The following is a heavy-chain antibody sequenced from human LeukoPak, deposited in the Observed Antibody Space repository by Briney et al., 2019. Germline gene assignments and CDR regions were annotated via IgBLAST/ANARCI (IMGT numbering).Heavy chain of an antibody. CDR3: AAEGRPTVVTFRKGAVDL. Sequence: TSVKVSCTASGFTFTSSAVQWVRQARGQRLEWIGWIVVGSGNTNYAQKFQERVTITRAMSTSTVYMELSSLRSEDTAVYYCAAEGRPTVVTFRKGAVDLWGQGTMVTVSS. J-gene: IGHJ3*01. D-gene: IGHD4-23*01. CDR1: GFTFTSSA. CDR2: IVVGSGNT. V-gene: IGHV1-58*01.